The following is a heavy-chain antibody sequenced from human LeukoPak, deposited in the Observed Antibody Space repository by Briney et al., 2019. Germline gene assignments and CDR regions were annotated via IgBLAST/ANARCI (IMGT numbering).Heavy chain of an antibody. Sequence: SETLSLTCAVYGGSFSGYYWSWIRQPPGKGVEWIGEINHSGSTNYNPSLKSRVTISVDTSKNQFSLKLSSVTAADTAVYYCARGSTTYKSYFDYWGQGTLVTVSS. CDR2: INHSGST. CDR1: GGSFSGYY. CDR3: ARGSTTYKSYFDY. V-gene: IGHV4-34*01. J-gene: IGHJ4*02. D-gene: IGHD2-2*01.